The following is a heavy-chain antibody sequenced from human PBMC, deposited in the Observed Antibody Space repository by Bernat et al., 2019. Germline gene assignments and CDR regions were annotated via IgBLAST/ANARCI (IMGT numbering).Heavy chain of an antibody. CDR1: GFTFSSFG. CDR3: AKARYDSSGSSFFDF. J-gene: IGHJ4*02. V-gene: IGHV3-23*01. Sequence: EVQLLESGGDLVQPGGSLRLSCAASGFTFSSFGMSWVRQAPGKGLDWVSGISNSGGSTYYADSVKGRFTISRDNSKNTLYLQMSSLRAEDTAVYYCAKARYDSSGSSFFDFWGQGTLVIVSS. D-gene: IGHD3-22*01. CDR2: ISNSGGST.